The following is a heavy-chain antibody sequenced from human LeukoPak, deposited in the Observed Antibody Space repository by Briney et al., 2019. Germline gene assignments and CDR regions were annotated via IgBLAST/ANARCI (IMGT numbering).Heavy chain of an antibody. CDR1: GYTFTSYD. CDR2: INPNSGNT. J-gene: IGHJ4*02. D-gene: IGHD3-16*01. Sequence: ASVKVSCKASGYTFTSYDINWVRQATGQGLEWMGWINPNSGNTGYAQKFQGRVTITRNTHISTAYMELSSLRSEDTAVYCWARTPPGGDVDHWGQGTLVTVSS. V-gene: IGHV1-8*01. CDR3: ARTPPGGDVDH.